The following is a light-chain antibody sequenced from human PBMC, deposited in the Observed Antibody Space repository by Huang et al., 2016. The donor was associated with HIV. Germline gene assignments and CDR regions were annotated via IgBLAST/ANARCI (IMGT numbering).Light chain of an antibody. V-gene: IGKV2-28*01. CDR3: MQSLQSLT. Sequence: DIVMTQSPLSLPVTSGEPASIYCRSSQSLVHDNGYSYLDWYLQKQGQSPQVLIYVASVRAPGVPDRFSGGGSGTNFTLEINRVDAEDVGTYYCMQSLQSLTFGGGTRLEIK. CDR2: VAS. J-gene: IGKJ4*01. CDR1: QSLVHDNGYSY.